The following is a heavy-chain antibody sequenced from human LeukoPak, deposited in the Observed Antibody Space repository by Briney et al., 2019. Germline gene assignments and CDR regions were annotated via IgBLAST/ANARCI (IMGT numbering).Heavy chain of an antibody. CDR1: GFAFGGSW. J-gene: IGHJ4*02. CDR2: IKEDDSEI. Sequence: PGGSLRLSCAASGFAFGGSWMSWVRQAPGKGLEWVANIKEDDSEIYYVDSVKGRFTISRDNAKTSVYLQMNSLRADDTAIYYCAKDGRYLDYWGQGTLVTVS. CDR3: AKDGRYLDY. D-gene: IGHD3-16*02. V-gene: IGHV3-7*04.